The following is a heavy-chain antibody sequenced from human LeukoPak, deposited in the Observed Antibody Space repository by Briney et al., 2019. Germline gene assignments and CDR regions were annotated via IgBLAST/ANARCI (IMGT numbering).Heavy chain of an antibody. CDR2: IYPGDSDT. J-gene: IGHJ4*02. V-gene: IGHV5-51*01. D-gene: IGHD1-26*01. Sequence: GESLKISCKGSGYSFTSYWIAWVRQMPGKGLEWMGIIYPGDSDTRYSLSFQGQVTISADKSISTAYLQWSSLKASDTAMYHCARHTSGSYHAPLDYWGQGTLVTVSS. CDR1: GYSFTSYW. CDR3: ARHTSGSYHAPLDY.